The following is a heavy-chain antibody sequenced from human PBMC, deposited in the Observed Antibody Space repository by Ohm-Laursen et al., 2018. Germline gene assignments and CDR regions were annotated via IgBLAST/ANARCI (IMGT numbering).Heavy chain of an antibody. V-gene: IGHV3-48*03. CDR1: GFTFRSYE. J-gene: IGHJ4*02. CDR3: ARVEAAAGTFDY. CDR2: ITSSTSTI. Sequence: SLRLSCTASGFTFRSYEMNWVRQAPGKGLEWVSSITSSTSTIYYGDSVEGRFTISRDNAKNLVYLQMNSLRAEDTAVYYCARVEAAAGTFDYWGQGTLVTVSS. D-gene: IGHD6-13*01.